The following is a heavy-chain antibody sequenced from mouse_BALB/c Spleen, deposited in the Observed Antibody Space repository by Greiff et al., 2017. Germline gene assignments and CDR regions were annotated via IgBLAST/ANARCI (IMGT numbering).Heavy chain of an antibody. CDR3: ARTVFSYGKAAWFAY. CDR2: ILPGSGST. D-gene: IGHD2-1*01. V-gene: IGHV1-9*01. J-gene: IGHJ3*01. CDR1: GYTFSSYW. Sequence: QVQLKESGAELMKPGASVKISCKATGYTFSSYWIEWVKQRPGHGLEWIGEILPGSGSTNYNEKFKGKATFTADTSSNTAYMQLSSLTSEDSAVYYCARTVFSYGKAAWFAYWGQGTLVTVSA.